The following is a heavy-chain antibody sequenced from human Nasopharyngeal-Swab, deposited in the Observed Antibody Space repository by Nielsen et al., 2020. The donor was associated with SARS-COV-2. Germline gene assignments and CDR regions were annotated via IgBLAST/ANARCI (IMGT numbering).Heavy chain of an antibody. V-gene: IGHV3-23*01. CDR2: ISDEGDRT. J-gene: IGHJ4*02. CDR3: GRRVKGDFDY. Sequence: GGSLRLSCAASGFIFDNYVMHWVRQAPGKGLEWVSAISDEGDRTDYADPVKGRFTVSRDNSKSTLDLQMNSLRAEDTAIYYCGRRVKGDFDYWGQGTLVTVSS. D-gene: IGHD3-16*01. CDR1: GFIFDNYV.